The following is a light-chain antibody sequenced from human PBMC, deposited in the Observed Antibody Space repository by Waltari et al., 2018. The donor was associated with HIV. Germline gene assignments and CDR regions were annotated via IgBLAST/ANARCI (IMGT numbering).Light chain of an antibody. CDR1: NSDFDHYNF. CDR2: EID. Sequence: QSVVTQSASVSGFPGQSITISCTGINSDFDHYNFISWYQHTPGKVPKVIIYEIDTRPSGVSDRFSGSKSGNTASLTISGLRAEDEADYYCTSYTMNGTLIFGGGTRVTVL. CDR3: TSYTMNGTLI. J-gene: IGLJ2*01. V-gene: IGLV2-14*01.